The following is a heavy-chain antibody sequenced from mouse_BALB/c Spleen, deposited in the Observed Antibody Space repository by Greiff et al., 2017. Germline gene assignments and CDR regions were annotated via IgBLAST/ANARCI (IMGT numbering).Heavy chain of an antibody. CDR2: ISDGGSYT. J-gene: IGHJ3*01. Sequence: DVHLVESGGGLVKPGGSLKLSCAASGFTFSDYYMYWVRQTPEKRLEWVATISDGGSYTYYPDSVKGRFTISRDNAKNNLYLQMSSLKSEDTAMYYCASELAWFAYWGQGTPVTVSA. CDR1: GFTFSDYY. CDR3: ASELAWFAY. V-gene: IGHV5-4*02.